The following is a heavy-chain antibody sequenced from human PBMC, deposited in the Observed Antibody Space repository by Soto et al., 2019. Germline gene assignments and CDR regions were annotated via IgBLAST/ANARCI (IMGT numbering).Heavy chain of an antibody. J-gene: IGHJ4*02. V-gene: IGHV3-23*01. D-gene: IGHD3-10*01. CDR2: ISSSGDNT. CDR1: GFTFSSYA. CDR3: AKGASSGSYSRNDY. Sequence: GGLRLSCAASGFTFSSYAMSWVRQAPGKGLEWVSGISSSGDNTYYADSVKGRFTISRDNSKNTVSLQMNSLRAEDTALYYCAKGASSGSYSRNDYWGQGTLVTVSS.